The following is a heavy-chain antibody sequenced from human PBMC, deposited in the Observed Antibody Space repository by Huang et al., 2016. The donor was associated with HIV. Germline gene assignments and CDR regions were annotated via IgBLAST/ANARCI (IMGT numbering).Heavy chain of an antibody. J-gene: IGHJ3*02. V-gene: IGHV4-34*01. CDR2: ISHSGST. CDR1: GGSFSGYY. CDR3: ARERMMSWLDDHDAFDI. Sequence: QVQLQQWGAGLLKPSETLSLTCAVYGGSFSGYYGSWIRQSPGKGLEWIGEISHSGSTNDNPAPKSRLTISVDTSKNQFSRKLSSVTAADTAVYYCARERMMSWLDDHDAFDIWGQGTMVTVSS. D-gene: IGHD1-1*01.